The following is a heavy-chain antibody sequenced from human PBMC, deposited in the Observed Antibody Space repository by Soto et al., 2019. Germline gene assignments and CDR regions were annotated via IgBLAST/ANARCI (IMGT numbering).Heavy chain of an antibody. CDR2: LSSDGFGA. CDR1: DFSLSPYW. V-gene: IGHV3-74*03. CDR3: ARDLGGPDY. Sequence: WGSLRLSCAASDFSLSPYWIHFFRQFPWRGLEWVARLSSDGFGAAYADSVKGRFFISRDIARNTLSLQMNSLRADDTAVYYCARDLGGPDYWGRGTSVT. J-gene: IGHJ4*02. D-gene: IGHD3-16*01.